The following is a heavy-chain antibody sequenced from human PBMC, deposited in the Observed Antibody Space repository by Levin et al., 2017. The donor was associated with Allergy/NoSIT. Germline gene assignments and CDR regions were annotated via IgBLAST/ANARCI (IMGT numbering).Heavy chain of an antibody. V-gene: IGHV3-21*01. CDR2: ISSSSSYI. Sequence: GESLKISCAASGFTFSSYSMNWVRQAPGKGLEWVSSISSSSSYIYYADSVKGRFTISRDNAKNSLYLQMNSLRAEDTAVYYCARATYSSGWYTPDYWGQGTLVTVSS. CDR3: ARATYSSGWYTPDY. CDR1: GFTFSSYS. D-gene: IGHD6-19*01. J-gene: IGHJ4*02.